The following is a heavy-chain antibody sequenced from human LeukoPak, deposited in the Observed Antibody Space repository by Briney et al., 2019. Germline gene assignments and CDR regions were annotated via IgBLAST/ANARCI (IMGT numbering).Heavy chain of an antibody. Sequence: GRSLRLSCAASGFTFSSYGMHWVRQAPGKGLEWVAVIWYDGSNKYYADSVKGRFTISRDNSKNTLYLQMNSLRAEDTAVYYCARDRGSYYYDSSGYYYDYWGQGTLVTVSS. CDR2: IWYDGSNK. D-gene: IGHD3-22*01. CDR3: ARDRGSYYYDSSGYYYDY. J-gene: IGHJ4*02. V-gene: IGHV3-33*01. CDR1: GFTFSSYG.